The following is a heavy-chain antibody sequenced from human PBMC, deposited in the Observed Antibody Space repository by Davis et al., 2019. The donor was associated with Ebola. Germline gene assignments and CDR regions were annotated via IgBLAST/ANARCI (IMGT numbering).Heavy chain of an antibody. CDR2: IDPSDSYT. CDR3: ARTNSGYEGGVHCYMDV. J-gene: IGHJ6*03. CDR1: GYNFTNYW. Sequence: GESLKISCKGSGYNFTNYWISWVRQMPGKGLEWMGRIDPSDSYTNYSPSFQGHVTISTDRSINTSYLQWTSLKASDTAMYYCARTNSGYEGGVHCYMDVWGKGTTVTVS. D-gene: IGHD5-12*01. V-gene: IGHV5-10-1*01.